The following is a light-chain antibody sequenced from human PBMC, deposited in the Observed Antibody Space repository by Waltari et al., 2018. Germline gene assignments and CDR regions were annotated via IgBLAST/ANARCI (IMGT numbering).Light chain of an antibody. Sequence: EIELTQSPGALFLSPGERATLSCRASQSLSTAQLAWYQQKPGLAPRLLVYGGSSRVAGIPDRFSGSGSGTDFTLTISRLQPEDFAVYYCQQYGDSPLVTFGPGTRVDVK. V-gene: IGKV3-20*01. CDR3: QQYGDSPLVT. CDR2: GGS. J-gene: IGKJ3*01. CDR1: QSLSTAQ.